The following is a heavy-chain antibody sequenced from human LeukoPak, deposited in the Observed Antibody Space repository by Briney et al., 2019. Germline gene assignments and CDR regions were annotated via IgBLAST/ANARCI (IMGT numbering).Heavy chain of an antibody. V-gene: IGHV4-59*01. Sequence: PSETLSLTCTVSGGSMSSYYWSWIRQPPGEGLEWIGYINYSGSTTYNPSLRSRVTMSVDTSKNRFSLKLTSVTAADTAVYHCARGANYGDYGLDAFDVWGQGTMVTVSS. CDR2: INYSGST. D-gene: IGHD4-17*01. J-gene: IGHJ3*01. CDR1: GGSMSSYY. CDR3: ARGANYGDYGLDAFDV.